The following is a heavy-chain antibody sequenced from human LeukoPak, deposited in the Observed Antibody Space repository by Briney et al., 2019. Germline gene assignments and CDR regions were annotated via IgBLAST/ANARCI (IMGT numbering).Heavy chain of an antibody. J-gene: IGHJ4*02. CDR1: GFTFSSYS. CDR3: ARPLVGDALDY. V-gene: IGHV3-48*01. Sequence: GGSLRLSCAASGFTFSSYSMNWVRQAPGKGLDWVSYISTSSSTIYYADSVKGRFTISRDNAKNSLYLQMNSLRAEDTAVYYCARPLVGDALDYWGQGTLVTVSS. CDR2: ISTSSSTI. D-gene: IGHD1-26*01.